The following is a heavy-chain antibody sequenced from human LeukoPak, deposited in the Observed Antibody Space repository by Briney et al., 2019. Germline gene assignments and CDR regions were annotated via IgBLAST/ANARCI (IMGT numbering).Heavy chain of an antibody. V-gene: IGHV3-48*02. CDR2: ISLGNSTM. D-gene: IGHD2-15*01. CDR1: GFTFSSFT. Sequence: PGGSLRLSCAASGFTFSSFTMNWARQVPGKGLEWISYISLGNSTMFYADPVKGRFTISRDNAKDSLYLQMNSLRDDDTAVYYCARVGNGRSWDYWGQGTLVSVSS. J-gene: IGHJ4*02. CDR3: ARVGNGRSWDY.